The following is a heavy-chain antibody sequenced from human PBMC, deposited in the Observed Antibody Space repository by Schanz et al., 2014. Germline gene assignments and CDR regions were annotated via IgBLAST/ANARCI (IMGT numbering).Heavy chain of an antibody. D-gene: IGHD4-17*01. CDR1: GYSFTTYG. J-gene: IGHJ3*01. CDR3: ARETTLITGGAFDV. V-gene: IGHV1-18*01. CDR2: ISAFDDKT. Sequence: QVQLVQSAPEVKKPGASVKVSCKASGYSFTTYGLNWVRQAPGQGPEWMGWISAFDDKTDYAQNFQGRLIMTTDTSTTTVYMELRGLRSDDTAVDYCARETTLITGGAFDVWGQGTMVTVSS.